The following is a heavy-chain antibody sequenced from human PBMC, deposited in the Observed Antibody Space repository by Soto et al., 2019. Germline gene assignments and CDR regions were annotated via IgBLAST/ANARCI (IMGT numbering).Heavy chain of an antibody. Sequence: GGSLRLSCAASGFTFSGYSMNWVRQAPGKGLELVSYISSSSGTIYYADSVKGRFTISRDNSKNTLNLQMNSLRAEDTAVYYCARERVSQFSSYDVWGQGTLVTVS. D-gene: IGHD3-16*01. V-gene: IGHV3-48*01. CDR2: ISSSSGTI. CDR1: GFTFSGYS. CDR3: ARERVSQFSSYDV. J-gene: IGHJ4*02.